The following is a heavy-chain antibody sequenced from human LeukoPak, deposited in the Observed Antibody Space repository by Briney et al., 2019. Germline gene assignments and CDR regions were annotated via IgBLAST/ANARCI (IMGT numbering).Heavy chain of an antibody. CDR3: ARDFSRDGYFDY. D-gene: IGHD5-24*01. CDR1: GFTFSSYE. J-gene: IGHJ4*02. V-gene: IGHV3-48*03. Sequence: GGSLRLSCAASGFTFSSYEMNWVRQAPGKGLEWVSYISSSGSTIYYADSVKGRFTISRDNSKNTLYLQMNSLRAEDTAVYYCARDFSRDGYFDYWGQGTLVTVSS. CDR2: ISSSGSTI.